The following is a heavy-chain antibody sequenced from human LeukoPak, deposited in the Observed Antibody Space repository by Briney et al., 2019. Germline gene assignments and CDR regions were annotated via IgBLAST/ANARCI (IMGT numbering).Heavy chain of an antibody. CDR1: GCTFTSYG. Sequence: GESLKISCKGSGCTFTSYGISWVRQAPGQGLEWMGWISAYNGNTNYAQKLQGRVTMTTDTSTSTAYMELRSLRSDDTAVYYCARESRGAFDIWGQGTMVTVSS. CDR3: ARESRGAFDI. D-gene: IGHD1-26*01. J-gene: IGHJ3*02. V-gene: IGHV1-18*01. CDR2: ISAYNGNT.